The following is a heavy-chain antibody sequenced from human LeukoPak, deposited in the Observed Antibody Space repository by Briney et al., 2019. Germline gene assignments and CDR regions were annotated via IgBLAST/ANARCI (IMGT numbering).Heavy chain of an antibody. V-gene: IGHV3-33*01. D-gene: IGHD6-6*01. CDR2: IWYDGSKK. Sequence: GGSLSLSCAASGFTLSTHGMHWVRPAPGEGLEWVAVIWYDGSKKYYADSVKGRFTISRDNSKNTLYLQMNSLRAEDTAVYYCARDPEYSTSSVDYWGQGTLVTVPS. CDR1: GFTLSTHG. CDR3: ARDPEYSTSSVDY. J-gene: IGHJ4*02.